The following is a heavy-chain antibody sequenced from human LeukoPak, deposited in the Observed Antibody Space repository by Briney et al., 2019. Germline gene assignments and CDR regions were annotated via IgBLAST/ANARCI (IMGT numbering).Heavy chain of an antibody. J-gene: IGHJ6*02. V-gene: IGHV4-59*01. CDR3: ARAAGRYDILTGYKLNYYGMDV. CDR2: IYYSGST. CDR1: GGSISSYY. Sequence: SETLSLTCTVSGGSISSYYWSWIRQPPGKGLEWIGYIYYSGSTNYNPSLKSRVTISVDTSKNQFSLKLSSVTAADTAVYYCARAAGRYDILTGYKLNYYGMDVWGQGTTVTVSS. D-gene: IGHD3-9*01.